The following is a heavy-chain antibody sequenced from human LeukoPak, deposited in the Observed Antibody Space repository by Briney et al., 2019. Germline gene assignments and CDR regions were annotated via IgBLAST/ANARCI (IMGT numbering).Heavy chain of an antibody. CDR3: ARTDNRYDSRLLLN. CDR2: INPKSGDT. D-gene: IGHD3-22*01. Sequence: ASVKVSCKASGYTFSGYYIHWVRQAPGQGLEWMGWINPKSGDTNYAQKFQGRVTMTRDTSVTTAYMELNRLESDDTAIYYCARTDNRYDSRLLLNWGQGTQIIVSS. J-gene: IGHJ4*02. CDR1: GYTFSGYY. V-gene: IGHV1-2*02.